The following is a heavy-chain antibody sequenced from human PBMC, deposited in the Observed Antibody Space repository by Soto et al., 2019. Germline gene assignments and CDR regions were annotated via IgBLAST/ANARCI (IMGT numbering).Heavy chain of an antibody. CDR1: GYTFTSYA. J-gene: IGHJ1*01. Sequence: RASVKVSCKASGYTFTSYAMHWVRQAPGQRLEWMGWINAGNGNTKYSQKFQGRVTITRDTSASTAYMELSSLRSEDTAVYYCARVSPSITMRAQYFQHWGQGTLVTVSS. V-gene: IGHV1-3*01. D-gene: IGHD3-22*01. CDR2: INAGNGNT. CDR3: ARVSPSITMRAQYFQH.